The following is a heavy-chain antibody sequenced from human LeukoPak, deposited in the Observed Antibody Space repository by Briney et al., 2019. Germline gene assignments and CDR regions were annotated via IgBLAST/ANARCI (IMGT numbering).Heavy chain of an antibody. D-gene: IGHD3-9*01. CDR1: GYSFSNYG. CDR2: VNPYSGNT. CDR3: VRGDRNYDILTGYSKSWFDP. Sequence: ASVKVSCKASGYSFSNYGLSWVRQAPGQGLEWVGWVNPYSGNTGYAQKFQGRVTITRNTAISTAYMELSSLTSEDTAVYYCVRGDRNYDILTGYSKSWFDPWGQGTLVTVSS. V-gene: IGHV1-8*03. J-gene: IGHJ5*02.